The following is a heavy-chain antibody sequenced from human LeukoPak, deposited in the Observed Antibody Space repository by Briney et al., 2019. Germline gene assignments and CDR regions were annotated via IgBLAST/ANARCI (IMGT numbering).Heavy chain of an antibody. J-gene: IGHJ4*02. CDR3: ARGRGFTMIVVAVSYFDY. CDR2: INHSGST. CDR1: GGSFSGYY. V-gene: IGHV4-34*01. Sequence: PSETLSLTCAVYGGSFSGYYWSWIRQPPGKGLEWIGEINHSGSTNYNPSLKSRVTISVDTSKNQFSLKLSSVTAADTAVYYCARGRGFTMIVVAVSYFDYWGQGTLVTVFS. D-gene: IGHD3-22*01.